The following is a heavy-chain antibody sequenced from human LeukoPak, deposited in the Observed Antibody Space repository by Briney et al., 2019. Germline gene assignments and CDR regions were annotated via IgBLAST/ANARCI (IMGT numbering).Heavy chain of an antibody. J-gene: IGHJ6*02. CDR2: MNPNSGNT. CDR3: ARPSQASSSNTNYYYYGMDV. CDR1: GYTFTSYD. Sequence: GASVKVSCKASGYTFTSYDINWVRQATGQGLEWMGWMNPNSGNTGYAQKFQGRVTMTRYTSISTAYMELSSLRSEDTAVYYCARPSQASSSNTNYYYYGMDVWGQGTTVTVSS. D-gene: IGHD6-6*01. V-gene: IGHV1-8*01.